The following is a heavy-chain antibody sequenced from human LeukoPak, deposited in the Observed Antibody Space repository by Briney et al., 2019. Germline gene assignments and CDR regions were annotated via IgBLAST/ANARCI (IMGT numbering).Heavy chain of an antibody. V-gene: IGHV3-21*01. CDR1: GFTFSSYS. J-gene: IGHJ6*02. CDR3: ARMSTMVRGMPREMDV. D-gene: IGHD3-10*01. CDR2: ISSSSSYI. Sequence: GGSLRLSCAASGFTFSSYSMYWVRQAPGKGLEWVSSISSSSSYIYYADSVKGRFTISRDNAKNSLYLQMNSLRAEDTAVYYCARMSTMVRGMPREMDVWGQGTTVTVSS.